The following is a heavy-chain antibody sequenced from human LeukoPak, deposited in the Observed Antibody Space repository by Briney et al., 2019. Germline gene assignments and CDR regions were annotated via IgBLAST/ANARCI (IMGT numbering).Heavy chain of an antibody. J-gene: IGHJ4*02. CDR3: VRAGGYCGRISCPYYFDY. D-gene: IGHD2-15*01. V-gene: IGHV1-8*01. CDR1: GYTFTSYD. Sequence: GASVKVSCKASGYTFTSYDINWVRQAAGQGLEWMGWMNPNSGNTGYAQKFQGRVTMTRNSSKSTAYMELSSLRSEDTAVYYCVRAGGYCGRISCPYYFDYWGQGSLVAVSS. CDR2: MNPNSGNT.